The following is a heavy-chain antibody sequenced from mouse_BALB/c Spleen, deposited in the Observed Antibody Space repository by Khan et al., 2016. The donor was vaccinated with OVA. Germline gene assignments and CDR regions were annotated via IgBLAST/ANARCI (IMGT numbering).Heavy chain of an antibody. CDR1: GYTFTNYG. J-gene: IGHJ4*01. D-gene: IGHD2-14*01. CDR2: INTYTGEP. CDR3: ARVGYNGTMDY. V-gene: IGHV9-3-1*01. Sequence: QIQLVQSGPELKKPGETVKISCKASGYTFTNYGMNWVKQAPGKGLKWMGWINTYTGEPTYADDFKGRFAFSLETSASTAYLEINNLKNEDTATYFCARVGYNGTMDYWGQGTSVIVSS.